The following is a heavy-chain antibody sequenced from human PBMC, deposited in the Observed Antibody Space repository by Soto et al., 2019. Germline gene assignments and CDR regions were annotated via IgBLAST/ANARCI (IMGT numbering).Heavy chain of an antibody. J-gene: IGHJ4*02. Sequence: ASVKVSCKASGYTFTSYDVTWVRQAPGQGLEWMGWMNPNSGNTGYAQKFQGRVTMTRDTSTSTVYMELSSLRSEDTAVYYCARDPDADFWSGYGRYLFDYWGQGTLVTVSS. CDR2: MNPNSGNT. CDR1: GYTFTSYD. CDR3: ARDPDADFWSGYGRYLFDY. D-gene: IGHD3-3*01. V-gene: IGHV1-8*01.